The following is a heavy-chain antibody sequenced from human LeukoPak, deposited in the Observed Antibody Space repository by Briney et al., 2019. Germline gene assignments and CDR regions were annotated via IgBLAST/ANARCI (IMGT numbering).Heavy chain of an antibody. CDR1: GFSFSDNY. D-gene: IGHD6-13*01. Sequence: GGSLRLSCAASGFSFSDNYMSWIRQAPGKGLEWVSYISNSGSYTNYPDSVKGRFTISRDNARNTLYLQMKSLTADDTAVYYCARGYYSGSRIDYWGQGTLVTVSS. J-gene: IGHJ4*02. CDR2: ISNSGSYT. V-gene: IGHV3-11*06. CDR3: ARGYYSGSRIDY.